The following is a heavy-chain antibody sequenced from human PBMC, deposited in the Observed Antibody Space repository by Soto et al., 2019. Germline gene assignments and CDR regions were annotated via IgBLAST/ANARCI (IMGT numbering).Heavy chain of an antibody. V-gene: IGHV3-30*18. J-gene: IGHJ6*02. D-gene: IGHD5-18*01. CDR3: AKDVVRGGYGLKRYCGMDV. CDR2: ISYDGSNK. CDR1: GFTFSSYG. Sequence: PGGSLRLSCAASGFTFSSYGMHWVRQAPGKGLEWVAVISYDGSNKYYADSVKGRFTISRDNSKNTLYLQMNSLRAEDTAVYYCAKDVVRGGYGLKRYCGMDVWGQGTTVTVSS.